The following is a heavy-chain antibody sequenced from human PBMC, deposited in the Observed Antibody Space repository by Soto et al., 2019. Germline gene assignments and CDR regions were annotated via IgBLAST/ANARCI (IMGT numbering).Heavy chain of an antibody. CDR2: INHSGST. V-gene: IGHV4-34*01. J-gene: IGHJ6*02. CDR3: ARVSGIYYYGMDV. Sequence: PSETLSLTSAVYGGPFSGYYWSWIREPPGKGLEWIGEINHSGSTNYNPSLKSRVTISVDTSKNQVSLKLSSVTAADTAVYYCARVSGIYYYGMDVWGQGTTVT. CDR1: GGPFSGYY. D-gene: IGHD3-10*01.